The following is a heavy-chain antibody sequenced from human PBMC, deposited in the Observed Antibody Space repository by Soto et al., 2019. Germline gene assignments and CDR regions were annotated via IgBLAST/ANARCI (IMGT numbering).Heavy chain of an antibody. V-gene: IGHV3-7*01. J-gene: IGHJ4*02. CDR3: ARVSRGQWPAPEYYFDY. CDR2: IKQDGSEK. D-gene: IGHD6-19*01. Sequence: PGGSLRLSCAASGFTFSSYWMSWVRQAPGKGLEWVANIKQDGSEKYYVDSVKGRFTISRDNAKNSLYLQMNSLRAEDTAVYYCARVSRGQWPAPEYYFDYWGQGTLVTVSS. CDR1: GFTFSSYW.